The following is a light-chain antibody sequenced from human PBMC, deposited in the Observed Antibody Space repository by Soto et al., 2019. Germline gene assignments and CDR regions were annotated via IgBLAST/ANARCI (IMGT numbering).Light chain of an antibody. CDR2: GAS. CDR3: QQYNNWPRT. CDR1: QSITTN. V-gene: IGKV3D-15*01. J-gene: IGKJ1*01. Sequence: EVVITQSPATLSVSPGDRATLSSRASQSITTNLAWYQQKPGQAPRLLIYGASTRATDIPARFSGSGSGTEFTLTISGLQSEDFAVYYCQQYNNWPRTFGQGTKVDI.